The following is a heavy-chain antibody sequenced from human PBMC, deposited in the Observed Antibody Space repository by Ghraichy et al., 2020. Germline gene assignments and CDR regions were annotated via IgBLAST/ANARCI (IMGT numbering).Heavy chain of an antibody. V-gene: IGHV1-2*02. CDR2: INPNSGDT. Sequence: ASVKVSCKASGYTFTGYFIHWVRQAPGQGLEWMGWINPNSGDTNYAQKFQDRVTMTRDTSISTAYMELSRLRSDDTAVYYCARVYVGYYNGLDVWGQGTMVTVSS. CDR1: GYTFTGYF. J-gene: IGHJ6*02. D-gene: IGHD2-8*01. CDR3: ARVYVGYYNGLDV.